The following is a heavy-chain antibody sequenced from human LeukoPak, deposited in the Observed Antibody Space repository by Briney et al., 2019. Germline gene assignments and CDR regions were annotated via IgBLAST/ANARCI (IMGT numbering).Heavy chain of an antibody. CDR1: GGSISSGGYY. J-gene: IGHJ4*02. D-gene: IGHD2-21*01. V-gene: IGHV4-31*03. Sequence: SQTLSLTCTVSGGSISSGGYYWSWIRQHPGKGLEWIGYIYYSGSIYYNPSLKSRVTISVDTSKNQFSLKLSSVTAADTAVYYCARGRPPTYFFDYWGQGTLVTVSS. CDR2: IYYSGSI. CDR3: ARGRPPTYFFDY.